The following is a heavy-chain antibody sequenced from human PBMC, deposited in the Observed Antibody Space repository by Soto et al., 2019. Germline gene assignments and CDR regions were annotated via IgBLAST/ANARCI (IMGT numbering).Heavy chain of an antibody. Sequence: QVELVESGGGVVQPGRSLRLSCAASGFAFNNYGMHWVRQAPGKGLEWVAIISPDGSKTYYADSVRGLFTISRDNSKDTLYVQINNLRAEDTAVYYCTKGPDRTIFEVVNIPSDCWGQGTLVTVSS. J-gene: IGHJ4*02. CDR1: GFAFNNYG. CDR2: ISPDGSKT. V-gene: IGHV3-30*18. D-gene: IGHD3-3*01. CDR3: TKGPDRTIFEVVNIPSDC.